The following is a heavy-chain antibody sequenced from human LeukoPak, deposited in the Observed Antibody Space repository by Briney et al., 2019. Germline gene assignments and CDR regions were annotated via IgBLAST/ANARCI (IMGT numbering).Heavy chain of an antibody. CDR3: ARHRYTSSSSYFDF. CDR2: IYSSGST. Sequence: SETLSLTCTVSGGSVNSGGYYWSWIRQYPGRGLEWIGYIYSSGSTNYNPSLKSRVTISVDTSKNQFSLRLSSVTAADTAVYYCARHRYTSSSSYFDFWGQGTLVTVSS. CDR1: GGSVNSGGYY. J-gene: IGHJ4*02. D-gene: IGHD6-6*01. V-gene: IGHV4-61*08.